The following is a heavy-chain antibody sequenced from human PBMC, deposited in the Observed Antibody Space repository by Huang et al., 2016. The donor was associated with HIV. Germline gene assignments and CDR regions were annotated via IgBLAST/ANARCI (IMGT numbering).Heavy chain of an antibody. J-gene: IGHJ2*01. V-gene: IGHV4-59*01. CDR1: GGSINSYY. Sequence: QVQLQESGPGLVKPSETLSLTCTGSGGSINSYYWSWIRQPPGKGLEWIGYIHYSGGTIYNPSLKRRVTISVDTSKNQFSLKLSSVTAADTAMYYCARNYYDNVDWYFDLWGRGTLVTVSS. D-gene: IGHD3-22*01. CDR2: IHYSGGT. CDR3: ARNYYDNVDWYFDL.